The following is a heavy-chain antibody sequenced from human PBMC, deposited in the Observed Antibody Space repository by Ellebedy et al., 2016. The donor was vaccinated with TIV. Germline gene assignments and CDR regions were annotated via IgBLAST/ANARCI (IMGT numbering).Heavy chain of an antibody. V-gene: IGHV3-21*01. Sequence: GESLKISCAASGFTFSSYSMNWVRQAPGKGLEWVSSISSSSYIYYADSVKGRFTISRDNAKNSLYLQMNSLRAEDTAVYYCARESALRYFDSDAFDIWGQGTMVTVSS. D-gene: IGHD3-9*01. CDR3: ARESALRYFDSDAFDI. J-gene: IGHJ3*02. CDR2: ISSSSYI. CDR1: GFTFSSYS.